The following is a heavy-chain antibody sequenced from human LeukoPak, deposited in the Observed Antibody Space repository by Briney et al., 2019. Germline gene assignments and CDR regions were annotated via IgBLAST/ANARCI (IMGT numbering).Heavy chain of an antibody. J-gene: IGHJ2*01. V-gene: IGHV4-38-2*02. CDR2: IYHSGST. CDR3: ARGLTTMTTSPNWYFDL. D-gene: IGHD4-17*01. CDR1: GYSISSGYY. Sequence: PSETLSLTRTVSGYSISSGYYWGWIRQPPGKGLEWIGSIYHSGSTYYNPSLKSRVTISVDTSKNQFSLKLSSVTAADTAVYYCARGLTTMTTSPNWYFDLWGRGTLVTVSS.